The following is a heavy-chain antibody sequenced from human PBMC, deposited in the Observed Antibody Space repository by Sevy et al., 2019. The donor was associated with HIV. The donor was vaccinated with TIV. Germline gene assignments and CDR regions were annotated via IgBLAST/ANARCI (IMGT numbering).Heavy chain of an antibody. CDR1: GFTLGDYA. J-gene: IGHJ4*02. V-gene: IGHV3-49*03. CDR3: TRGDYYDSSGYSDY. D-gene: IGHD3-22*01. Sequence: GGSLRLSCAGSGFTLGDYAMSWFRQAPGMGLEWVGFIGSKDYGGATEDAGSVKGRFTISRDDSKSIADLQMNSLKTEDTAVYYCTRGDYYDSSGYSDYWGQGTLVTVSS. CDR2: IGSKDYGGAT.